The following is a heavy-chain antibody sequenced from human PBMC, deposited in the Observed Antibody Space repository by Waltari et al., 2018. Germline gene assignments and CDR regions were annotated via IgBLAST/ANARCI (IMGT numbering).Heavy chain of an antibody. CDR2: ISGRGGST. Sequence: EVQLLESGGGLVQPGGSLRLSCAASGFTFSSYAMSWVRQAPGKGLEWVSAISGRGGSTYYADSVKGRFTISRDNSKNTLYLQMNSLRAEDTAVYYCAKSPEDIVGTFDYWGQGTLVTVSS. CDR1: GFTFSSYA. V-gene: IGHV3-23*01. D-gene: IGHD2-15*01. J-gene: IGHJ4*02. CDR3: AKSPEDIVGTFDY.